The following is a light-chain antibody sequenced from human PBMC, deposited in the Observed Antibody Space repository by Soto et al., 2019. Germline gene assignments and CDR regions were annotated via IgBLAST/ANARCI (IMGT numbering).Light chain of an antibody. V-gene: IGKV3-20*01. J-gene: IGKJ2*01. CDR1: QRVPSS. Sequence: EIVLTQSPGTLSLSPGERATLSCRASQRVPSSLAWFQQKPGQAPRLLIFDTSSRASGVPDRVSGSGSGTDFPLTISRLEPEDFAVYYCHQYDRPPFSFGQGTSLKIK. CDR3: HQYDRPPFS. CDR2: DTS.